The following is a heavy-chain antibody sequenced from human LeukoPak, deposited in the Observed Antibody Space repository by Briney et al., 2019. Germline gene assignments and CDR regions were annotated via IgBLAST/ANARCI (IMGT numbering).Heavy chain of an antibody. CDR1: GGTFSSYA. CDR3: ARDPGFCSGGTCYPAYFDY. J-gene: IGHJ4*02. V-gene: IGHV1-69*05. CDR2: FIPIFGTA. Sequence: SVKVSRKASGGTFSSYAISWVRHAPGQGLKGMGGFIPIFGTANYAQKFQGRGTITTDESTSTAYMELSGLRSEDTAVYYCARDPGFCSGGTCYPAYFDYWGQGTLVTVSS. D-gene: IGHD2-15*01.